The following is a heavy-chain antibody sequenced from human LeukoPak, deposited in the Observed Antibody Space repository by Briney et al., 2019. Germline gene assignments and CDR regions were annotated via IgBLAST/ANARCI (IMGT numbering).Heavy chain of an antibody. D-gene: IGHD3-22*01. Sequence: GGSLRLSCAASGFTFSSYSMNWVRQAPGKGLEWVSYISSSSSTIYYADSVKGRFTISRDNSKNTLYLQMNSLRAEDTAVYYCAKDRPRYYDSSGYYPPDYWGQGTLVTVSS. CDR1: GFTFSSYS. CDR3: AKDRPRYYDSSGYYPPDY. V-gene: IGHV3-48*01. J-gene: IGHJ4*02. CDR2: ISSSSSTI.